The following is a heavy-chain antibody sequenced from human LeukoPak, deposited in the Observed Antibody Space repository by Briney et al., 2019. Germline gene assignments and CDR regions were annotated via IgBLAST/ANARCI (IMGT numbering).Heavy chain of an antibody. CDR2: INPNSGGT. J-gene: IGHJ6*02. D-gene: IGHD2-2*01. Sequence: ASVKVSCKASGYTFTGYYMHWVRQAPGQGLEWMGRINPNSGGTNYAQKFQGRVTMTRDTSISTAYMELSGLRSDDTAVYFCASSVPAAMLYGMDVWGQGTTVTVSS. CDR3: ASSVPAAMLYGMDV. V-gene: IGHV1-2*06. CDR1: GYTFTGYY.